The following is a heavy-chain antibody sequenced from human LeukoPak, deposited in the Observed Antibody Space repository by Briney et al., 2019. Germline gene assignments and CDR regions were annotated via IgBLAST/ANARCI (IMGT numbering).Heavy chain of an antibody. V-gene: IGHV3-15*01. J-gene: IGHJ4*02. CDR2: IKSKADGGTT. D-gene: IGHD3-3*02. CDR3: TTMGIFGVVIKDY. Sequence: GGSLRLSCAASGFTLSYAWMSWVRQAPGKGLEWVGRIKSKADGGTTGYAAPVKARFTISRDDSKNTLYLQMNSLKTEDTAVYYCTTMGIFGVVIKDYWGQGTLVTVSS. CDR1: GFTLSYAW.